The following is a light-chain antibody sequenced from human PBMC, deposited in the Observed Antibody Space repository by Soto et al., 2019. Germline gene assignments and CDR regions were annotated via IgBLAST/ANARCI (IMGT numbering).Light chain of an antibody. J-gene: IGLJ2*01. V-gene: IGLV2-14*01. Sequence: QSALTQPASVSGSPGQSITISCTGTSSDVGGYKYVSWYQQHPDKAPKLIIFEVSNRPSGISSRFSGSKSGNTASLTISGLQAEDAADYYCASSTSSSTAVIFGRGTKLTVL. CDR1: SSDVGGYKY. CDR2: EVS. CDR3: ASSTSSSTAVI.